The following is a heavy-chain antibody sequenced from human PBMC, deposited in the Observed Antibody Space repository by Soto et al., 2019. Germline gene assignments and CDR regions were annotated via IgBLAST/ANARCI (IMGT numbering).Heavy chain of an antibody. D-gene: IGHD2-8*02. J-gene: IGHJ4*02. CDR3: ARDKITGLFDY. V-gene: IGHV4-34*01. CDR2: INHSGST. CDR1: GGSFSGYY. Sequence: QVQLQQWGAGLLKPSETLSLTCAVYGGSFSGYYWTWIRQPPGPGLEWIGEINHSGSTNYNPSLKSRVTISVDTSKNQFSLKLTAVTAGDTAVYYCARDKITGLFDYWGQGTLVTVSS.